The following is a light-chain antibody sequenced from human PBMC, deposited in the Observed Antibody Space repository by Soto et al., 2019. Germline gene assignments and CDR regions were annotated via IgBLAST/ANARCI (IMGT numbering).Light chain of an antibody. V-gene: IGKV1-27*01. J-gene: IGKJ1*01. Sequence: DIQMTQSPSSLSASVGDRVTITCRASEAISNYLAGYQQKPGKVPKLLIYGASTLQSGVPSRFSGSGSGTDFTLTISSLQTEDVATSYCQNSHRAPWTFGQGTQVQSK. CDR3: QNSHRAPWT. CDR1: EAISNY. CDR2: GAS.